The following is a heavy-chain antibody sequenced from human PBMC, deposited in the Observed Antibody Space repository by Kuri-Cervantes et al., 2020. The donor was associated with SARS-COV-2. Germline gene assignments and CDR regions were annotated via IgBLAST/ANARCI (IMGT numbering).Heavy chain of an antibody. CDR1: GFTLRSYA. CDR3: ANDPEGYYYDSSGYYHYYYYGMDV. Sequence: GGSLRLSCAASGFTLRSYAMSWVRQAPGKGLEWVSAISGSGGSTYYADSVKGRFTISRDNSKNTLYLQMNRLRAEDTAVYYCANDPEGYYYDSSGYYHYYYYGMDVWGQGTTVTVSS. J-gene: IGHJ6*02. D-gene: IGHD3-22*01. CDR2: ISGSGGST. V-gene: IGHV3-23*01.